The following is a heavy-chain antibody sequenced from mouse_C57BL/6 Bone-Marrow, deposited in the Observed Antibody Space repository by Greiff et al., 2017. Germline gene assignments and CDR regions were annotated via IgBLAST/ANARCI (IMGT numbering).Heavy chain of an antibody. D-gene: IGHD1-1*01. V-gene: IGHV1-82*01. CDR1: GYAFSSSW. Sequence: VKLQQSGPELVKPGASVKISCKASGYAFSSSWMNWVKQRPGKGLEWIGRIYPGDGDTNYNGKFKGKATLTADKSSSTAYMQLSSLTSEDSAVYFCARGDTTVVAHWYFDVWGTGTTVTVSS. J-gene: IGHJ1*03. CDR3: ARGDTTVVAHWYFDV. CDR2: IYPGDGDT.